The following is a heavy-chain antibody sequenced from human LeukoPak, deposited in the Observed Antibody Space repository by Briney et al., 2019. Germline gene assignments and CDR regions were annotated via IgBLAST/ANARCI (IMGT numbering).Heavy chain of an antibody. CDR1: RFTFISYA. CDR3: ATRSLISPY. J-gene: IGHJ4*02. CDR2: IYSGGST. Sequence: PGGSLRLSCAVSRFTFISYAMTWVRQAPGKGLEWVSCIYSGGSTDYADSVKGRFTISRDNSRNTLYLQMNSLRAEDTAVYYCATRSLISPYWGQGTLVTVSS. D-gene: IGHD3-3*02. V-gene: IGHV3-53*01.